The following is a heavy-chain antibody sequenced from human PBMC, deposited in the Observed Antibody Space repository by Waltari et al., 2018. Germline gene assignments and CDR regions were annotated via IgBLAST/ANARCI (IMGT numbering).Heavy chain of an antibody. J-gene: IGHJ6*02. CDR3: ARDRGWGGSAATYYYYGMDV. CDR2: ISYRGST. V-gene: IGHV4-59*01. D-gene: IGHD1-26*01. Sequence: QVQLQESGPGLVKPSETLSLTCTVSGGSISSYYWSWIRQPPGKGLGWIGYISYRGSTNYTPSLNSRVTISVDTSKNQFALKLSSVTAADTAVYYCARDRGWGGSAATYYYYGMDVWGQGTTVTVSS. CDR1: GGSISSYY.